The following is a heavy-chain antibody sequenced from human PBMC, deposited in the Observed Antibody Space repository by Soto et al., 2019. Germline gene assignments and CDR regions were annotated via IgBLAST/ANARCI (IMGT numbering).Heavy chain of an antibody. CDR1: GGSISSSSYY. CDR3: ASYSSGSYYWDRNNWFDP. Sequence: PSETLSLTCTVSGGSISSSSYYWGWIRQPPGKGLEWIGSIYYSGSTYYNPSLKSRVTISVDTSKNQFSLKLSSVTAADTAVYYCASYSSGSYYWDRNNWFDPWGQGTLVTVSS. D-gene: IGHD3-10*01. J-gene: IGHJ5*02. CDR2: IYYSGST. V-gene: IGHV4-39*01.